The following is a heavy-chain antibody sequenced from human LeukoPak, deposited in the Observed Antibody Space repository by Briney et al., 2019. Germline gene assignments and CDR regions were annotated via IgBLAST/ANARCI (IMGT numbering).Heavy chain of an antibody. J-gene: IGHJ4*02. CDR3: ARILDFYYFDY. D-gene: IGHD3-3*01. CDR2: IKQDGSEK. V-gene: IGHV3-7*01. CDR1: GFTYTDYS. Sequence: PGGSLRLSCSASGFTYTDYSMSWVRQAPGKGLEWVANIKQDGSEKYYVDSVKGRFTISRDNAKNSLYLQMNSLRAEDTAVYYCARILDFYYFDYWGQGTLVTVSS.